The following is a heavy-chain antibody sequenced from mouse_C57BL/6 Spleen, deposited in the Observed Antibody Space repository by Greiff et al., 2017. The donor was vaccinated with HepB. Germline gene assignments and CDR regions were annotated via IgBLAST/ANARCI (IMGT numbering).Heavy chain of an antibody. Sequence: EVHLVESEGGLVQPGSSMKLSCTASGFTFSDYYMAWVRQVPEKGLEWVANINYDGSSTYYLDSLKSRFIISRDNAKNILYLQRSSLKSEDTATYYWARERDYYGHYYAMDYWGQGTSVTVAS. CDR2: INYDGSST. CDR1: GFTFSDYY. V-gene: IGHV5-16*01. D-gene: IGHD1-1*01. CDR3: ARERDYYGHYYAMDY. J-gene: IGHJ4*01.